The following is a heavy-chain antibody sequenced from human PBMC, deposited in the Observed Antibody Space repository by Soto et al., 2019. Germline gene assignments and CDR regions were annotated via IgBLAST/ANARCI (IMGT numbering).Heavy chain of an antibody. CDR1: GGSFSGYY. D-gene: IGHD3-16*02. J-gene: IGHJ4*02. CDR3: ARDGTYYDYIWGSYRYTRPGYFDY. V-gene: IGHV4-34*01. Sequence: QVQLQQWGAGLLKPSETLSLTCAVYGGSFSGYYWSWIRQPPGKGLEWIGEINHSGSTNYNPSLKSRGTISVDTSKNQFSLKLSSVTAADTAVYYCARDGTYYDYIWGSYRYTRPGYFDYWGQGTLVTVSS. CDR2: INHSGST.